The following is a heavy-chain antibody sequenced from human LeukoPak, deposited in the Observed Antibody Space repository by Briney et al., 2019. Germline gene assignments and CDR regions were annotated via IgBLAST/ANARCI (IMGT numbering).Heavy chain of an antibody. CDR3: ARDRYSYARPNWFDP. Sequence: ASVKVSCKASGYTFTGYYMHWVRQAPGQGLEWMGWINPNSGGTNYAQKFQGRVTMTRDMSTSTAYMELSSLRSEDTAVYYCARDRYSYARPNWFDPWGQGTLVTVSS. J-gene: IGHJ5*02. CDR1: GYTFTGYY. CDR2: INPNSGGT. V-gene: IGHV1-2*02. D-gene: IGHD5-18*01.